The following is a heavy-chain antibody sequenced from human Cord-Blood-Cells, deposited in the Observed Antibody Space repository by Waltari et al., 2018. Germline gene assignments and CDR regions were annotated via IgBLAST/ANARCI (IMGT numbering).Heavy chain of an antibody. Sequence: EVQLVESGGGLVKPGGSLRLSCAASGFTFSSSRMHWVRQAPGKGLEWFSSISSSSSYIYYADSVKGRFTISRDNAKNSLYLQMNSLRAEDTAVYYCARVAGYWYFDLWGRGTLVTVSS. J-gene: IGHJ2*01. CDR3: ARVAGYWYFDL. D-gene: IGHD6-19*01. CDR1: GFTFSSSR. V-gene: IGHV3-21*01. CDR2: ISSSSSYI.